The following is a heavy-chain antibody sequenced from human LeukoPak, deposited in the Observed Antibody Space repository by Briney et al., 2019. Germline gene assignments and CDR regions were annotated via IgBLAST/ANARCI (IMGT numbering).Heavy chain of an antibody. J-gene: IGHJ4*02. CDR1: GGTFSSYA. CDR2: IIPIFGTA. D-gene: IGHD1-26*01. CDR3: ARNCPDVGATTCY. V-gene: IGHV1-69*05. Sequence: ASVKVSCKASGGTFSSYAISWVRRAPGQGLEWMGGIIPIFGTANYAQKFQGRVTITTDESTSTAYMELSSLRSEDTAVYYCARNCPDVGATTCYWGQGTLVTVSS.